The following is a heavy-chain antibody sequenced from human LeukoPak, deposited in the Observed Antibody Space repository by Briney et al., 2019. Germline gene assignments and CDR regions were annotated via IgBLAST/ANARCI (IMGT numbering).Heavy chain of an antibody. CDR2: ISYDGSNK. D-gene: IGHD5-18*01. V-gene: IGHV3-30-3*01. J-gene: IGHJ4*02. CDR1: GFTFSSYA. CDR3: AREGTSGYRTFDY. Sequence: GGSLRLSCAASGFTFSSYAMHWVRQAPGKGLEWVAVISYDGSNKYYADSVKGRFTISRDNSKNTLYLQMNSLRAEDTAVYYCAREGTSGYRTFDYWGQGTLVTVSS.